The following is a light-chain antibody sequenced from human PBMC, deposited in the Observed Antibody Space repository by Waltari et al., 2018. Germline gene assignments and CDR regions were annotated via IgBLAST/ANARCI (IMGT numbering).Light chain of an antibody. J-gene: IGLJ1*01. V-gene: IGLV1-44*01. Sequence: SVLTQPPSASATPGQRVTISCSGGRSNVGSHLVCWYQQPPGSGPKLLIYSHNQRPSGVPDRFSASKSGTSASLAISGLQSEDEADYYCAAWDDSLNGYVFGSGTKVTAL. CDR2: SHN. CDR1: RSNVGSHL. CDR3: AAWDDSLNGYV.